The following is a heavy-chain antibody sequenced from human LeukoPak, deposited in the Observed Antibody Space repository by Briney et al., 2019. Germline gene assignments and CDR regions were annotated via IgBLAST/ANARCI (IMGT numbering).Heavy chain of an antibody. J-gene: IGHJ6*03. D-gene: IGHD3-10*01. CDR1: GGSISSYY. Sequence: SETLSLTCTVSGGSISSYYWSWIRQPPGKGLEWIGYIYYSGSTNYNPSLKSRVTMSVDTSKNQFSLKLSSVTAADTTVYYCAREAVLWFGELLVGYYYYMDVWGKGTTVTISS. CDR2: IYYSGST. V-gene: IGHV4-59*12. CDR3: AREAVLWFGELLVGYYYYMDV.